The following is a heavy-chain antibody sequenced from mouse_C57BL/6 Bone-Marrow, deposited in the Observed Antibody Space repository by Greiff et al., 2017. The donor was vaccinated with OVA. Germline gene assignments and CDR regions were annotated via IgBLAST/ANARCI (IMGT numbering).Heavy chain of an antibody. CDR1: GFNIKNTY. J-gene: IGHJ1*03. CDR3: ASGFNWDGWYFDV. D-gene: IGHD4-1*02. CDR2: IDTANGNT. Sequence: VQLKQSVAELVRPGASVKLSCTASGFNIKNTYMHWVKQRPEQGLEWIGRIDTANGNTKYAPKFQGKATITADTSSNTAYLQLSSLTSEDTAIYYCASGFNWDGWYFDVWGTGTTVTVAS. V-gene: IGHV14-3*01.